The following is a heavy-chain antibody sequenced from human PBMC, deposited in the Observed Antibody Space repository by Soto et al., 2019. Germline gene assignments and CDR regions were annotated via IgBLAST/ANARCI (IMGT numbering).Heavy chain of an antibody. CDR2: ISAYNGNT. J-gene: IGHJ6*02. CDR3: AREGPAPYYYYGMDV. CDR1: GYSFTTYG. V-gene: IGHV1-18*01. Sequence: QVQLVQSGGEVKKPGASVKVSCKTSGYSFTTYGISWVRQAPGQGLEWMGWISAYNGNTNYAQKLQGRLTMTTDTSTSTAYLELSSLRPDDTAVYYWAREGPAPYYYYGMDVWGQGSKVTVSS.